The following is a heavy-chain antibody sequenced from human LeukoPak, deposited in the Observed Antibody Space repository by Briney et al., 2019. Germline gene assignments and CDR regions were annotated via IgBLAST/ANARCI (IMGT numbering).Heavy chain of an antibody. Sequence: GGSLTLSCVASGFNFSRYWMSWVRQAPGKGLEWVANIKQDGSKTYYVDSVKGRFTISRDNAKNSLYLQMNSLRAEDTAVYYCARISIAAAGDFDYWGQGTLVTVSS. CDR3: ARISIAAAGDFDY. J-gene: IGHJ4*02. V-gene: IGHV3-7*05. CDR2: IKQDGSKT. D-gene: IGHD6-13*01. CDR1: GFNFSRYW.